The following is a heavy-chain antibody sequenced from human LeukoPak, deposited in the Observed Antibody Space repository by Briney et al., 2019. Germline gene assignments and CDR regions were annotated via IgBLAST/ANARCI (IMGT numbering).Heavy chain of an antibody. CDR2: IYYSGRT. J-gene: IGHJ6*03. CDR3: ARLTKNDSGSFRFGKKKRGYMDV. CDR1: GGSISSYY. Sequence: SETLSLTCSVSGGSISSYYWNWIRQTPGKGLEWIGYIYYSGRTNYNPSLKSRVTISVDTSKNQFSLKLSSVTAADTAVYYCARLTKNDSGSFRFGKKKRGYMDVWGKGTTVTISS. D-gene: IGHD3-10*01. V-gene: IGHV4-59*12.